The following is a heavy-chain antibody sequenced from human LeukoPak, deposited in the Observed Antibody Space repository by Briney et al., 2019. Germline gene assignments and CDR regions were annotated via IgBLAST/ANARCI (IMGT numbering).Heavy chain of an antibody. CDR1: GFTFSSYE. CDR2: IGSSCSTI. CDR3: ARLGSYYDSSGYYFSRTFDY. V-gene: IGHV3-48*03. J-gene: IGHJ4*02. D-gene: IGHD3-22*01. Sequence: QPGGSLRLSCAASGFTFSSYEMNWVRQAPGKGLEWVSYIGSSCSTIYYADSVKGRFTISRDDAKNSLYLQMNSLRAEDTAVYYCARLGSYYDSSGYYFSRTFDYWGQGTLVTVSS.